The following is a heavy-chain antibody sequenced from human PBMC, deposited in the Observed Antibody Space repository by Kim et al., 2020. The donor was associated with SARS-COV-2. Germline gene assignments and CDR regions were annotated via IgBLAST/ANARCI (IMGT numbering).Heavy chain of an antibody. J-gene: IGHJ6*02. V-gene: IGHV3-43D*03. Sequence: VKGRFTISRDNSKNSRYLQMNSLRAEDTALYYCEKDISSSSYYYYYGMDVWGQGTTVTVSS. D-gene: IGHD6-6*01. CDR3: EKDISSSSYYYYYGMDV.